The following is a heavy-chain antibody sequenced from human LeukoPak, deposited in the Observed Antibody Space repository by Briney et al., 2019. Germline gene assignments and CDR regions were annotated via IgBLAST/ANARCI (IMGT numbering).Heavy chain of an antibody. J-gene: IGHJ6*02. CDR1: GFTFSSYG. Sequence: GRSLRLSCAASGFTFSSYGMHWVRQAPGKGLEWVAVIWYDGSNKYYADSVKGRFTISRDNSKNTLYLQMNSLRAEDTAVYYCARVGRSGSYDYYYYGMDVWGQGTTVTVSS. CDR3: ARVGRSGSYDYYYYGMDV. V-gene: IGHV3-33*01. CDR2: IWYDGSNK. D-gene: IGHD1-26*01.